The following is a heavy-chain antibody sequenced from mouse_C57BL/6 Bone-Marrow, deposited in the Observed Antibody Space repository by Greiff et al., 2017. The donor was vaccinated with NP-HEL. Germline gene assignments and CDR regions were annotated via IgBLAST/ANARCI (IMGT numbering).Heavy chain of an antibody. CDR1: GYTFTSYW. CDR3: ARMEGRGYFDV. Sequence: QVQLKQPGAELVKPGASVKLSCKASGYTFTSYWMHWVKQRPGQGLEWIGMIHPNSGSTNYNEKFKSKATLTVDKSSSTAYMQLSSLTSEDSAVYYCARMEGRGYFDVWGTGTTVTVSS. V-gene: IGHV1-64*01. J-gene: IGHJ1*03. CDR2: IHPNSGST.